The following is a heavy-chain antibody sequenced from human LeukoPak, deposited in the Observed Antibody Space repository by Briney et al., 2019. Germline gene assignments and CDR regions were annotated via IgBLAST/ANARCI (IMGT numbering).Heavy chain of an antibody. D-gene: IGHD2-15*01. V-gene: IGHV4-38-2*02. CDR3: ARFIVVTGVFDP. Sequence: SETLSLTXTVSGYSISSGYYWGWIRQPPGKGLEWIGSIYHSGSTYYNSSLKSRVTISVDTSKNQFSLKLSSVTAADTAVYYCARFIVVTGVFDPWGQGTLVTVSS. J-gene: IGHJ5*02. CDR2: IYHSGST. CDR1: GYSISSGYY.